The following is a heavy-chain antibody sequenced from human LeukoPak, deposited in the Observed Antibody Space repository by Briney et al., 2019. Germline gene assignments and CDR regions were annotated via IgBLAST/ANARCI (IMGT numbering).Heavy chain of an antibody. CDR3: ERDQSLGSYPDY. V-gene: IGHV1-3*01. Sequence: ASVKVSCKASGYTFTTSAMHWVRQAPGQRLEWMGWINAGSGDTKYSQKFQGRVTFTRDTSASTAYMALSSLRFEDTAVYFCERDQSLGSYPDYWGQGTLVTVSS. CDR2: INAGSGDT. J-gene: IGHJ4*02. CDR1: GYTFTTSA. D-gene: IGHD3-10*01.